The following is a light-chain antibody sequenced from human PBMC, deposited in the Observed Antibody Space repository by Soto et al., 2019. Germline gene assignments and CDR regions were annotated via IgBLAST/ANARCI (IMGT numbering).Light chain of an antibody. Sequence: QSALTQPASVSGSPGQSIAISCTGTSSDIGGYNSVSWYQQHPGKAPKLMIYDVNNRPSGVSNRFSGSKSGNTASLTISGLQAEDEADYYCGSYTTSDTLAFGGGTQLTVL. CDR3: GSYTTSDTLA. J-gene: IGLJ2*01. V-gene: IGLV2-14*03. CDR1: SSDIGGYNS. CDR2: DVN.